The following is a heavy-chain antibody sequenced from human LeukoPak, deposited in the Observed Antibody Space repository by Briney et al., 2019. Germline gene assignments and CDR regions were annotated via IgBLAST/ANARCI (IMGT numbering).Heavy chain of an antibody. Sequence: VGSLRHSPAASGFTFRDYAMRWGRRAPGKGREWRSQISGRRKDTNYADSVKGRFTISRDHAKNSLYLQMNSLRVEDAAVYYCARDSAGTCSGAGCDPDDFDYWGQGTLVTVSS. D-gene: IGHD2-15*01. CDR3: ARDSAGTCSGAGCDPDDFDY. J-gene: IGHJ4*02. CDR2: ISGRRKDT. V-gene: IGHV3-11*06. CDR1: GFTFRDYA.